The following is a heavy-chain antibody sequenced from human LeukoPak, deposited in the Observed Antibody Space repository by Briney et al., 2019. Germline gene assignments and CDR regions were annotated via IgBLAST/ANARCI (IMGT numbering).Heavy chain of an antibody. CDR1: GYTFTSYG. V-gene: IGHV1-2*02. CDR2: IKPNSGGT. J-gene: IGHJ4*02. D-gene: IGHD1-26*01. CDR3: ARGSIVGATFDYFDY. Sequence: DSVKVSCKASGYTFTSYGTSWVRQAPGQGLEWMGWIKPNSGGTNYAQKFQGRVTMTRDTSISTAYMDLSRLRSDDTAVYYCARGSIVGATFDYFDYWGQGTLVTVSS.